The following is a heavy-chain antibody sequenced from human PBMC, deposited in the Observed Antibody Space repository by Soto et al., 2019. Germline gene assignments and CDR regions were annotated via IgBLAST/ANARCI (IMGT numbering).Heavy chain of an antibody. D-gene: IGHD6-19*01. CDR2: IIPILGIA. CDR1: GGTFSSYT. CDR3: ARGRLVAREQNADY. J-gene: IGHJ4*02. V-gene: IGHV1-69*02. Sequence: QVQLVQSGAEVKKPGSSVKVSCKASGGTFSSYTISWVRQAPGHGLEWMGRIIPILGIANYAQKFQGRVTITADKSTGTAYMELSSLRSEDTAVYYCARGRLVAREQNADYGGQGTLVTVSA.